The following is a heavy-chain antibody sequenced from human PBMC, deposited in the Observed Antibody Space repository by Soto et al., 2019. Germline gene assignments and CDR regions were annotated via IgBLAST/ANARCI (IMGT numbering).Heavy chain of an antibody. CDR2: IDWDDNT. CDR3: ARIPCGNYYTENFFDP. J-gene: IGHJ5*02. V-gene: IGHV2-70*01. Sequence: SGPTLVNPTQTLTLTCTFSGFSLTTNGMCLSWIRQPPGKALEWLAPIDWDDNTYYSTSLSNRLTLSKDTSKNQVVLLVRHMGPVDTATYYCARIPCGNYYTENFFDPWGQGIPVTVSS. CDR1: GFSLTTNGMC. D-gene: IGHD3-22*01.